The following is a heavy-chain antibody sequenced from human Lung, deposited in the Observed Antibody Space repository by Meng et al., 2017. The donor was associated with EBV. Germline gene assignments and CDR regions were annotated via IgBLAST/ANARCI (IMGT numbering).Heavy chain of an antibody. Sequence: QVELQGSGPGLVKPSQTLSLTCTVSGGSISSGGHYWSWIRQHPGKGLEWSGYIYYSGSTYYNPSLKSLVIISVDTSNNQFSLKLSSVTAADTALDYCARAVDTGYFDYWGQGTLVTVSS. CDR2: IYYSGST. D-gene: IGHD5-18*01. V-gene: IGHV4-31*01. J-gene: IGHJ4*02. CDR3: ARAVDTGYFDY. CDR1: GGSISSGGHY.